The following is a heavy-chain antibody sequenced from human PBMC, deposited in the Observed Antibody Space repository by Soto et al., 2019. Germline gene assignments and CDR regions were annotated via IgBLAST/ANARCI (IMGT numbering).Heavy chain of an antibody. Sequence: SETLSLTCTVSGGSISSGGYYWSWIRQHPGKGLEWIGYIYYSGSTYYNPSLKNRVTISVDTSKNQFSLKLSSVTAADTAVYYCARGPGTMAKIDYWGQGTLVTVSS. CDR1: GGSISSGGYY. CDR3: ARGPGTMAKIDY. CDR2: IYYSGST. J-gene: IGHJ4*02. D-gene: IGHD3-10*01. V-gene: IGHV4-31*03.